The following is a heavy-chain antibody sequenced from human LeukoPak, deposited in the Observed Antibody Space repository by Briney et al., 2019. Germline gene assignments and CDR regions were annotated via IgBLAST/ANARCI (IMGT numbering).Heavy chain of an antibody. CDR2: IHRSGSP. Sequence: SETLSLTCTVSLDSTTSNFWSWVRQPPGKGLEWIGEIHRSGSPNYNPSLRSRVTISIDRSRNQIALELSSVTAADTAVYYCAREILGGFNPGAYWGQGTLVTVSS. V-gene: IGHV4-4*02. D-gene: IGHD1-14*01. CDR3: AREILGGFNPGAY. J-gene: IGHJ4*02. CDR1: LDSTTSNF.